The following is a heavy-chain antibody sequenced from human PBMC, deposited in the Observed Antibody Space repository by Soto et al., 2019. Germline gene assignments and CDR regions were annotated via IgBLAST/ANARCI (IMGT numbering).Heavy chain of an antibody. V-gene: IGHV3-33*06. Sequence: GGSLRLSCAASGFTFSSYGMHWVRQAPGKGLEWVAVIWYDGSNKYYADSVKGRFTISRDNSKNTLYLQMNSLRAEDTAVYYCAKDRGYEGAWGYGMDVWGQGTTVTVSS. J-gene: IGHJ6*02. CDR2: IWYDGSNK. CDR3: AKDRGYEGAWGYGMDV. CDR1: GFTFSSYG. D-gene: IGHD5-12*01.